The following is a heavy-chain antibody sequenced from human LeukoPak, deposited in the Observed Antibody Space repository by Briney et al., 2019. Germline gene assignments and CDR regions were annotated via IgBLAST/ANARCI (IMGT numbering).Heavy chain of an antibody. CDR2: IYYSGST. Sequence: SETLSLTCTVSGGSISSYYWSWIRQPLGKGLEWIGYIYYSGSTNYNPSLKSRVTISVDTSKNQFSLKLSSVTAADTAVYCCARAKYQLLANWFDPWGQGTLVTVSS. J-gene: IGHJ5*02. CDR3: ARAKYQLLANWFDP. V-gene: IGHV4-59*01. D-gene: IGHD2-2*01. CDR1: GGSISSYY.